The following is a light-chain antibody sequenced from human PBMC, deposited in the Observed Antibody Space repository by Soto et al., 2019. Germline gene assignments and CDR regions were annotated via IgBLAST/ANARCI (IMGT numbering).Light chain of an antibody. CDR3: QYYDSFRS. J-gene: IGKJ1*01. Sequence: GDRVTITCRASQSINKWLAGYQQKPGTAPKILIYDASSLASGIPSRFSGSGSGTEFTLTITGLQPEDIATYSRQYYDSFRSFGQGTQLDIK. V-gene: IGKV1-5*01. CDR1: QSINKW. CDR2: DAS.